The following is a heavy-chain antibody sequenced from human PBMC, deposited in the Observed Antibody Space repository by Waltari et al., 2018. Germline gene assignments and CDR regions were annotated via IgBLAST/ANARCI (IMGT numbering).Heavy chain of an antibody. Sequence: EVQLVQSGAEVKKPGATVKISCKASGYTFTDSYMHWVQQAPGKGLEWMGRVDPEDGETIYAEKFQGRVTITADTSTDTAYMALSSLRSEDTAVYYCATPPVNYDSSGYYRPYYFDYWGQGTLVTVSS. D-gene: IGHD3-22*01. CDR2: VDPEDGET. J-gene: IGHJ4*02. CDR1: GYTFTDSY. CDR3: ATPPVNYDSSGYYRPYYFDY. V-gene: IGHV1-69-2*01.